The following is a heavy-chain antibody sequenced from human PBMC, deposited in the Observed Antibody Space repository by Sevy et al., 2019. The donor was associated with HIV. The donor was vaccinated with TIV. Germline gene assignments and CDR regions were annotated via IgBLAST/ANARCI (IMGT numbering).Heavy chain of an antibody. CDR2: IGVYNGNS. CDR1: GFSFSSYG. J-gene: IGHJ4*02. V-gene: IGHV1-18*01. D-gene: IGHD3-10*01. Sequence: ASVKVSCKASGFSFSSYGFTWVRQAPGQGLEWMGWIGVYNGNSNSAQRLQGRVTLTTDTSTSTVYMELSCLKSDDPAVYYCARVPTYYYGSSTYFDYWGQGTPVTVSS. CDR3: ARVPTYYYGSSTYFDY.